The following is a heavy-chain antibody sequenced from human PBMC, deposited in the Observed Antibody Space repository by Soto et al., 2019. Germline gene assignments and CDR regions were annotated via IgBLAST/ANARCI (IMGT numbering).Heavy chain of an antibody. J-gene: IGHJ4*02. Sequence: QVQLQESGPGLVKPSGTLSLTCAVSGDSMTSSDWWSWVRQAPGKGLEWIGEIHYSGDINYDPSLRSRVTISVDRSKNQFSLNLSSVTAADTAVYFCVCNSYYSLEYWGQGTLVIVSP. CDR3: VCNSYYSLEY. CDR2: IHYSGDI. D-gene: IGHD3-22*01. CDR1: GDSMTSSDW. V-gene: IGHV4-4*02.